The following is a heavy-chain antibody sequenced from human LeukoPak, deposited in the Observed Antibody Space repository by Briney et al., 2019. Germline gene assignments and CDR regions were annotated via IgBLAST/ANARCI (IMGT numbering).Heavy chain of an antibody. V-gene: IGHV5-51*01. CDR3: ARSLDTTVAPTAFDH. D-gene: IGHD2-2*03. J-gene: IGHJ4*02. CDR1: GNSFTNYW. CDR2: IYPGDPDT. Sequence: GETLKIFYKGSGNSFTNYWIGWVRQMPGKGLEWVGMIYPGDPDTRYSPSFKGQVTISADKSITTAYLQWSSLKASDTAMYYCARSLDTTVAPTAFDHWGQGTLVAVSS.